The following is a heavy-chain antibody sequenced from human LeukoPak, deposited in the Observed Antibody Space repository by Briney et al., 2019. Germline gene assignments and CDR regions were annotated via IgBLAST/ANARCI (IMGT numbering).Heavy chain of an antibody. CDR2: INPDGTEK. CDR3: SGGSRFVDY. Sequence: GGSLRLSCVASGFTFNNYWMSWVRQAPGKGLEWVANINPDGTEKRYVDSVKGRFTISRDNAKNSLFLQMNSLRVEDTAVYYCSGGSRFVDYWGQGTLVTVSS. J-gene: IGHJ4*02. D-gene: IGHD3-10*01. CDR1: GFTFNNYW. V-gene: IGHV3-7*04.